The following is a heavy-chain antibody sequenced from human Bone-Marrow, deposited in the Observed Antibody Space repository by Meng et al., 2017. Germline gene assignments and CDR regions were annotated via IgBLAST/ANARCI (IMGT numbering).Heavy chain of an antibody. D-gene: IGHD1-26*01. V-gene: IGHV1-69*06. Sequence: SVKVSCKASGGTFSSYAISWVRQAPGQGLEWMGGIIPIFGTANYAQKFQGRVTITADKSTSTAYMELSSLRSEDTAVYYCARGKEQTSYYYYGMDVWGQGTTVTVSS. CDR1: GGTFSSYA. J-gene: IGHJ6*02. CDR3: ARGKEQTSYYYYGMDV. CDR2: IIPIFGTA.